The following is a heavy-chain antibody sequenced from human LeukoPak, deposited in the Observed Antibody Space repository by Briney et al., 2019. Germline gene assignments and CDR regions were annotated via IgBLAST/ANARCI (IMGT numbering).Heavy chain of an antibody. CDR1: GFTFSSYS. Sequence: PGGSLRLSCAASGFTFSSYSMNWVRQAPGKGLEWVANIKQDGSEKNHVDSVKGRFTISRDNAKNSLYLQMNSLRPEDTAIYYCARDQYSNGWYREFDYWGQGTLVTVSA. J-gene: IGHJ4*02. D-gene: IGHD6-19*01. CDR3: ARDQYSNGWYREFDY. V-gene: IGHV3-7*05. CDR2: IKQDGSEK.